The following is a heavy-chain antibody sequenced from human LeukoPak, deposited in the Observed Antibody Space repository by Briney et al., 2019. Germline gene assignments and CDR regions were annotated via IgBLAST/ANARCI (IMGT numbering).Heavy chain of an antibody. CDR3: AAGEAGQLFDY. CDR2: FDLEDGET. J-gene: IGHJ4*02. Sequence: ASVKVSCKVSGYTLSELSMHWVRQAPGKGLEWMGGFDLEDGETIYVQKFQGRVTMTEDTSTDTAYTELSSLRSDDTAVYFCAAGEAGQLFDYWGQGTLVTVSS. V-gene: IGHV1-24*01. D-gene: IGHD5-24*01. CDR1: GYTLSELS.